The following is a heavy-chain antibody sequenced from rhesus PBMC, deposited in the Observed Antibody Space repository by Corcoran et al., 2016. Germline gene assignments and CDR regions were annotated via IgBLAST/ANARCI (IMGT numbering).Heavy chain of an antibody. CDR2: IAGNIAGT. CDR3: ARLRQYYFDY. Sequence: QLQLQESGPGLVKPSETLSLTCAVSGGSISGYSWSWIRQPPGKGLECIGNIAGNIAGTNDHPSLKSRVTISKDTSKNQFSLKLRSVTAADTAVYYCARLRQYYFDYWGQGVLVTVSS. V-gene: IGHV4-81*01. J-gene: IGHJ4*01. D-gene: IGHD6-25*01. CDR1: GGSISGYS.